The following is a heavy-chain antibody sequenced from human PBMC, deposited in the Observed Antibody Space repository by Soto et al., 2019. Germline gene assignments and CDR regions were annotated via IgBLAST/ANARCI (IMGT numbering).Heavy chain of an antibody. J-gene: IGHJ4*02. CDR1: GFAFSSYW. V-gene: IGHV3-74*01. CDR2: INSDGTNT. CDR3: VRATYYGSWRYRVLDY. Sequence: GGSLRLSCAASGFAFSSYWMHWVRQAPGKGLVWVSHINSDGTNTIYGDSLKGRFTISRDNAESTLYLQMNNLRTEDTAVYYCVRATYYGSWRYRVLDYWGQGAPATVSS. D-gene: IGHD3-10*01.